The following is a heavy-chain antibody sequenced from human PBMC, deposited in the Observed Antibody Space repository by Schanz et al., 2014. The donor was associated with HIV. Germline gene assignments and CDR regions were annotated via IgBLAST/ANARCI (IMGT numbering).Heavy chain of an antibody. Sequence: QVQLVESGGGVVQPGRSLRLSCAGSGFSFDTFGIHWVRQAPGKGLEWVAVIWYDGSNKYYADSVKGRFTISRDNSKNTLYLQMNSLRAEDTAVYYCAKGWRGYSISSLVDYWGQGSLVTVSS. J-gene: IGHJ4*02. D-gene: IGHD6-6*01. CDR1: GFSFDTFG. CDR2: IWYDGSNK. V-gene: IGHV3-33*06. CDR3: AKGWRGYSISSLVDY.